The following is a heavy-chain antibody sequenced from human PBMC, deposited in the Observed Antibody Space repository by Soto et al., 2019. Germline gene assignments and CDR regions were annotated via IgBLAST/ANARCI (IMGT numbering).Heavy chain of an antibody. CDR3: AREDSIIIPAVSDF. CDR2: IKQDGSVK. J-gene: IGHJ4*02. D-gene: IGHD2-2*01. V-gene: IGHV3-7*01. Sequence: PGGSLRLSCAPSGFTFSNYWMSWVRQAPGQGLEWVASIKQDGSVKHYVDSVKGRFTISRDNAEKSVSLQMNTLRAEDTAVYYCAREDSIIIPAVSDFWGQGTLVTVSS. CDR1: GFTFSNYW.